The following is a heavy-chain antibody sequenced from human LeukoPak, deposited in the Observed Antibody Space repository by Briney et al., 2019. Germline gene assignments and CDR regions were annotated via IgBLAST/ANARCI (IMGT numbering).Heavy chain of an antibody. D-gene: IGHD2-15*01. CDR3: ARYCSDGSWYWVFDF. CDR1: GYSFTNYW. Sequence: GESLKISCKGSGYSFTNYWINWVRQMPGKGLEWMGRIDPSDSYTNYSPSFQGHVTISADKSISTVYLQWSSLKASDTAMYYCARYCSDGSWYWVFDFWGRGTLVTVSS. J-gene: IGHJ4*02. V-gene: IGHV5-10-1*01. CDR2: IDPSDSYT.